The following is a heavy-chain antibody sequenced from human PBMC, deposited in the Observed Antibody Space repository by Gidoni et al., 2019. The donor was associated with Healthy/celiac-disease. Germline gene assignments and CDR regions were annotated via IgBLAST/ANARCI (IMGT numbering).Heavy chain of an antibody. D-gene: IGHD6-6*01. CDR2: IYYSGST. Sequence: QVQLQESGPGLVKPSETLSLTCTVSGGSISSYYWSWIRQPPGKGLEWIGYIYYSGSTNYNPSLKSRVTISVDTSKNQFSLKLSSVTAADTAVYYCARQKREVGGAARLPVRFDPWGQGTLVTVSS. V-gene: IGHV4-59*08. J-gene: IGHJ5*02. CDR3: ARQKREVGGAARLPVRFDP. CDR1: GGSISSYY.